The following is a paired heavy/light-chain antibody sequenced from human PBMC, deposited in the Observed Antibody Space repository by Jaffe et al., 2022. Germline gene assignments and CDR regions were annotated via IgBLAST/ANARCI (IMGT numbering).Heavy chain of an antibody. CDR3: ARSTQAIRFPAWSRGGFDP. CDR2: ISAYNGNT. Sequence: QVQLVQSGAEVKKPGASVKVSCKASGYTFTSYGISWVRQAPGQGLEWMGWISAYNGNTNYAQKLQGRVTMTTDTSTSTAYMELRSLRSDDTAVYYCARSTQAIRFPAWSRGGFDPWGQGTLVTVSS. J-gene: IGHJ5*02. D-gene: IGHD3-3*01. V-gene: IGHV1-18*01. CDR1: GYTFTSYG.
Light chain of an antibody. Sequence: EIVLTQSPATLSLSPGERATLSCRASQSVSSYLAWYQQKPGQAPRLLIYDASNRATGIPARFSGSGSGTDFTLTISSLEPEDFAVYYCQQRSNWPPVFTFGPGTKVDIK. CDR1: QSVSSY. CDR3: QQRSNWPPVFT. CDR2: DAS. J-gene: IGKJ3*01. V-gene: IGKV3-11*01.